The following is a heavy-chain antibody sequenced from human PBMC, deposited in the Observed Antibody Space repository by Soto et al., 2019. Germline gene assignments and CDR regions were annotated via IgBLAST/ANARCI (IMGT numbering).Heavy chain of an antibody. V-gene: IGHV1-69*01. CDR3: GTGSSWTKVES. CDR2: IIPIFGPA. D-gene: IGHD6-13*01. CDR1: GGTLSRSA. J-gene: IGHJ4*02. Sequence: QVQLVQSGAEVKKPGSSVKVSCKASGGTLSRSAISWVRQAPGQGLEWMGGIIPIFGPAIYAQKFRGGVSIIADESTRTAYMEMSSLRSDDTAVYYCGTGSSWTKVESWGQGTLVTVSS.